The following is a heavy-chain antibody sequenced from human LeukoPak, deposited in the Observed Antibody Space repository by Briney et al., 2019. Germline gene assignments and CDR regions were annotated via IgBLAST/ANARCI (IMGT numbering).Heavy chain of an antibody. Sequence: SQTLSLTCAIFGDSVSSNSATWNWIRQSPSRGLEWLGRTYYRSKWFNDYAVSVKSRITINPDTSENQFSLQLNSVTPEDTAVYYCTRAFLYSSSSTFDYWGHGTLVTVSS. V-gene: IGHV6-1*01. CDR1: GDSVSSNSAT. CDR2: TYYRSKWFN. J-gene: IGHJ4*01. D-gene: IGHD6-13*01. CDR3: TRAFLYSSSSTFDY.